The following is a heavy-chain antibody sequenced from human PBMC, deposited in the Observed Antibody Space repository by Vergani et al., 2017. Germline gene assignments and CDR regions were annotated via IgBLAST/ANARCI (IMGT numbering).Heavy chain of an antibody. V-gene: IGHV3-30*02. J-gene: IGHJ6*02. CDR3: AKDGSGGDYYYGMDV. CDR1: GFSFSSFG. D-gene: IGHD2-15*01. Sequence: VRLLESGGGVVQPGRSLRLSCAASGFSFSSFGFHWVRQAPGKGLEWVAFIHYDGSHEYYIDSVKGRFTISRDNSKNTLILQMNGLRAEDTAVYYCAKDGSGGDYYYGMDVWGQGTTVTVSS. CDR2: IHYDGSHE.